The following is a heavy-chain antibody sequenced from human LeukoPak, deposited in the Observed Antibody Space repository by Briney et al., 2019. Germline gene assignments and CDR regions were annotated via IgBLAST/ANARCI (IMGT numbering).Heavy chain of an antibody. D-gene: IGHD4-11*01. Sequence: HPGGSLRLSCAASGFTFSAYSMNWVRQAPEKGLEWVSYIGSSSSPIYYADSVKGRFTISRDNAKNSLYLQMDSLRAEDTAVYYCARDQAYSFDYWGQGTRVTVSS. V-gene: IGHV3-48*01. CDR2: IGSSSSPI. J-gene: IGHJ4*02. CDR3: ARDQAYSFDY. CDR1: GFTFSAYS.